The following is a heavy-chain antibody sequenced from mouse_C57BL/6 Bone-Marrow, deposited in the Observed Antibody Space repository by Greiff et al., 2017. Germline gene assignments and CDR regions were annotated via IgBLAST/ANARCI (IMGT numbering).Heavy chain of an antibody. CDR3: ARCHITTVVATDAMDY. CDR1: GYSFTDYN. J-gene: IGHJ4*01. Sequence: EVQLQQSGPELVKPGASVKISCKASGYSFTDYNMNWVKQSNGKSLEWIGVISPNYGTTSYNQKFKGKATLTVDQSSSTAYMQLNSLTSEDSAVYYGARCHITTVVATDAMDYWGQGTSGTVSA. CDR2: ISPNYGTT. D-gene: IGHD1-1*01. V-gene: IGHV1-39*01.